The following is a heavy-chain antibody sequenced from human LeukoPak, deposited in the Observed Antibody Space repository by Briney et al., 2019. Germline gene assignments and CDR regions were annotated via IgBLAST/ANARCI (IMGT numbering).Heavy chain of an antibody. CDR1: GYTFTSYG. D-gene: IGHD6-13*01. Sequence: ASVKVSCKASGYTFTSYGISWVRQARGQGLEWMGWISAYDGNTNYAQKLQGRVTMTTDTSTSTAYMELRSLRSDDTAVYYCARDRLYAAAARFDYWGQGTLVTVSS. J-gene: IGHJ4*02. CDR3: ARDRLYAAAARFDY. CDR2: ISAYDGNT. V-gene: IGHV1-18*04.